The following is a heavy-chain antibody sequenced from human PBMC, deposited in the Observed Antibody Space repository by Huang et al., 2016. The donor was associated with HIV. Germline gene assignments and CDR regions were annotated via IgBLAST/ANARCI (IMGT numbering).Heavy chain of an antibody. CDR3: ARGRSSGWYTPELDY. J-gene: IGHJ4*02. Sequence: QVQLVQSGAEVKKPGASVKVSCKASGYTFTGYYMHWVRQGPGQGLEWMGRINPNSGGTNYAQKFRGRVTMTRDTSISTAYMEVRSDDTVVYYCARGRSSGWYTPELDYWGQGTLVTVSS. D-gene: IGHD6-19*01. CDR1: GYTFTGYY. CDR2: INPNSGGT. V-gene: IGHV1-2*05.